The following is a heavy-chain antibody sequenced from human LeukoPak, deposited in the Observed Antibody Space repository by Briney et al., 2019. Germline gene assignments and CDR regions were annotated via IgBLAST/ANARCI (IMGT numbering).Heavy chain of an antibody. J-gene: IGHJ3*02. D-gene: IGHD3-16*01. CDR1: GFTFSSYA. V-gene: IGHV3-23*01. CDR3: AKDQGGAFDI. CDR2: ISVCGCST. Sequence: GGSLTLSCAASGFTFSSYAMSWLRQAPPKGLDWVSAISVCGCSTYYADSPKERCTIFRDNSKNTLYPQMNSLSAEDTAVYYCAKDQGGAFDIWGQGTMVTVPS.